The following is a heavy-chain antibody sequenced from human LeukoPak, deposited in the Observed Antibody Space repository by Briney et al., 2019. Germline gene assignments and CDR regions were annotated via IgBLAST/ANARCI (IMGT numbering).Heavy chain of an antibody. CDR3: ARDTDHGKLDS. V-gene: IGHV3-7*01. CDR2: IRDDGREI. J-gene: IGHJ4*02. D-gene: IGHD5-24*01. CDR1: GFTFSSYW. Sequence: QSGGSLRLSCVASGFTFSSYWMSWVRQAPGKGLGWVANIRDDGREIDYKDSVKGRFTISRDNAENSVYLQMNSLRDDDTAMYYCARDTDHGKLDSWGQGTLVTVSS.